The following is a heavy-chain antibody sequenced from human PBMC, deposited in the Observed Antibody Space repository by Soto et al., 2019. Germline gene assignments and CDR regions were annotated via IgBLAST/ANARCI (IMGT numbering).Heavy chain of an antibody. CDR2: IHVGNGYT. J-gene: IGHJ3*02. Sequence: QVQLVQSGAQVKKPGASVKVSCKASGYTFDNYALHWVRQAPGRRLEWMGWIHVGNGYTKHSQSFQGRVTITRDTSASSVHMDLSSLRSEDTAVYYRARVQYSGYDFKLAFDIWGQGTMVTVSS. CDR3: ARVQYSGYDFKLAFDI. V-gene: IGHV1-3*01. D-gene: IGHD5-12*01. CDR1: GYTFDNYA.